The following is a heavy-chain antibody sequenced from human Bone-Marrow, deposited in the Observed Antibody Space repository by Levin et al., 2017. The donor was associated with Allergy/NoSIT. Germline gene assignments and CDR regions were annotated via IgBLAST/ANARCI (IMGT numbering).Heavy chain of an antibody. V-gene: IGHV3-7*01. CDR2: IKEDGSEK. CDR1: GFSFSSDW. Sequence: GGSLRLSCAASGFSFSSDWMSWVRQAPGKGLEWVANIKEDGSEKYYVDSVKGRFTISRDNAKNSLYLQMNSLRAEDTAVYYCARGNGQQLVHRTYYFDYWGQGTLVTVSS. D-gene: IGHD6-13*01. J-gene: IGHJ4*02. CDR3: ARGNGQQLVHRTYYFDY.